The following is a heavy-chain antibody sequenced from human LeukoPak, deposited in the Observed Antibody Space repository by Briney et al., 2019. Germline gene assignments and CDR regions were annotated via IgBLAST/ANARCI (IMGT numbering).Heavy chain of an antibody. CDR2: VNYTGSA. D-gene: IGHD3-22*01. CDR1: GGSISSSIYY. V-gene: IGHV4-39*01. Sequence: SETLSLTCTVSGGSISSSIYYWGWIRHPPGKGLELIGHVNYTGSAYFNPSLKSRVTMSVDTSKNQFSLNLSSVTAADTAVYYCASPVNYDSSGYYYAHDAFDIWGQGTMVTVSS. J-gene: IGHJ3*02. CDR3: ASPVNYDSSGYYYAHDAFDI.